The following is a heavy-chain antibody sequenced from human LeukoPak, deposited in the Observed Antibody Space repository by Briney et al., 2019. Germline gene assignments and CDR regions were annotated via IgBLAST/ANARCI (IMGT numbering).Heavy chain of an antibody. Sequence: PSETLSLTCAVYGGSFSGYYWSWIRQPPGKGLEWIGEINHSGSTNYNPSLKSRVTISVDTSKNQFSLKLSSVTAADTAVYYCARGRRPPAHYYYGSGSPLYFDYWGQGTLVTVSS. J-gene: IGHJ4*02. CDR2: INHSGST. D-gene: IGHD3-10*01. V-gene: IGHV4-34*01. CDR3: ARGRRPPAHYYYGSGSPLYFDY. CDR1: GGSFSGYY.